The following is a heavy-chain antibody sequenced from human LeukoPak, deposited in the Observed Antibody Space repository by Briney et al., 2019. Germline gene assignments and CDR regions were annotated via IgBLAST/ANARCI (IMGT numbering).Heavy chain of an antibody. CDR3: TRSGYGDHLDF. V-gene: IGHV4-59*01. CDR1: GGSISSYY. D-gene: IGHD4-17*01. J-gene: IGHJ4*02. Sequence: PSETLSLTCTVSGGSISSYYWSWIRQPPGQGLESIGYIYNSGSTDYTDYNPSLKSRVTISVDSSKNQFSLRLSSVTAADAAVYYCTRSGYGDHLDFWGQGTLVSVSS. CDR2: IYNSGSTDYT.